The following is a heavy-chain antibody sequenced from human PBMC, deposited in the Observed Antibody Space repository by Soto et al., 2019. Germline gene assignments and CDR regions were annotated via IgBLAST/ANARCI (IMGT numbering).Heavy chain of an antibody. Sequence: ASVKVSCKASGGTFSSYAISWVRQAPGQGLEWMGGIIPIFGTANYAQKFQGRVTITADESTSTAYMELSSLRSEDTAVYYCARDRGYCSSTSCYSVATSGWDYNWFDPWGQGTLVTVSS. V-gene: IGHV1-69*13. J-gene: IGHJ5*02. CDR1: GGTFSSYA. D-gene: IGHD2-2*01. CDR2: IIPIFGTA. CDR3: ARDRGYCSSTSCYSVATSGWDYNWFDP.